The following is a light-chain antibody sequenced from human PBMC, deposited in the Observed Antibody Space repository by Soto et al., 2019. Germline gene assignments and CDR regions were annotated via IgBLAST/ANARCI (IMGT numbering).Light chain of an antibody. CDR3: SSYTRSNTVL. J-gene: IGLJ2*01. CDR2: DVS. V-gene: IGLV2-14*03. Sequence: QSALTQPASVSGSPGQSITISCTGTSSDVGGYDFVSWYQHHPGKALKLMIYDVSDRPLGVSNRFSGSKSSKTASLTISGLQAEDEADYYCSSYTRSNTVLFGGGTKLTVL. CDR1: SSDVGGYDF.